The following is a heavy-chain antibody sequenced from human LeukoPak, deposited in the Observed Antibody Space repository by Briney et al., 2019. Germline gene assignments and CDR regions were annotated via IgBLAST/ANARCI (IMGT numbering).Heavy chain of an antibody. D-gene: IGHD3-22*01. J-gene: IGHJ4*02. CDR2: INPNSGGT. CDR3: ATGLVVCDY. V-gene: IGHV1-2*02. CDR1: GYTFTGYY. Sequence: ASVKVSCKASGYTFTGYYMHWVRQAPGQGLEWMGWINPNSGGTNYAQKFQGRVTMTRNTSISTAYMELSSLRSEDTAVYYCATGLVVCDYWGQGTLVTVSS.